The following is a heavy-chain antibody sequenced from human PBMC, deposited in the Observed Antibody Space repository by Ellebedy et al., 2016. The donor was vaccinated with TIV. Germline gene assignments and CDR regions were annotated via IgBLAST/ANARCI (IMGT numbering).Heavy chain of an antibody. CDR1: GYTFTSFG. CDR2: ISAYNGNR. D-gene: IGHD6-19*01. J-gene: IGHJ4*02. CDR3: ARAGYSSGWADFKAPVY. V-gene: IGHV1-18*01. Sequence: ASVKVSCXASGYTFTSFGISWVRQAPGQGLEWMGSISAYNGNRNYAQKLQGRVTMTTDTSTSTAYMELRSLRSDDTAVYYCARAGYSSGWADFKAPVYWGQGTLVTVSS.